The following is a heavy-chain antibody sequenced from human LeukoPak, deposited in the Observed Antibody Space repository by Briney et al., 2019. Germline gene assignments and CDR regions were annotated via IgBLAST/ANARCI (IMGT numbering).Heavy chain of an antibody. CDR1: GFIFSRYS. Sequence: GGSLRLSCAASGFIFSRYSMNWVRQAPGKGLEWVSSISASGSYSDYANSVTGRFTISRDNAKNSLYLQMNSLRAEDTAAYYCARGGYSYGGYWGQGTLVTVSS. CDR3: ARGGYSYGGY. V-gene: IGHV3-21*01. D-gene: IGHD5-18*01. J-gene: IGHJ4*02. CDR2: ISASGSYS.